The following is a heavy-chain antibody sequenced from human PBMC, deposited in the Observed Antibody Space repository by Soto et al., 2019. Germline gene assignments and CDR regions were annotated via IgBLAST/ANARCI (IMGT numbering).Heavy chain of an antibody. CDR3: ARDDFWSGYGLIYYYGMDV. V-gene: IGHV3-33*01. J-gene: IGHJ6*02. CDR1: GFTFSSYG. CDR2: IWYDGSNK. D-gene: IGHD3-3*01. Sequence: QVQLVESGGGVVQPGRSLRLSCAASGFTFSSYGMHWVRQAPGKGLEWVAVIWYDGSNKYYADSVKGRFTISRDNSKNTLYLQMNSLRAEDTAVYYCARDDFWSGYGLIYYYGMDVWGQGTTVTVSS.